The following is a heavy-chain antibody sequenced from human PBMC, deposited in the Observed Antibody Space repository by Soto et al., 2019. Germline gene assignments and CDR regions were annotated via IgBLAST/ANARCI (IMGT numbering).Heavy chain of an antibody. CDR2: IGDNS. CDR1: GFTINYHA. J-gene: IGHJ4*01. D-gene: IGHD1-26*01. V-gene: IGHV3-23*01. CDR3: AKRFMTSGTYLFFDS. Sequence: GGSLRLSCVASGFTINYHALSWVRQAPGKGLEWVSTIGDNSHYSDSVKGRFTISRGNSKNTLYLQMSSLRAEDTAVYYCAKRFMTSGTYLFFDSWGQGTPVTVSS.